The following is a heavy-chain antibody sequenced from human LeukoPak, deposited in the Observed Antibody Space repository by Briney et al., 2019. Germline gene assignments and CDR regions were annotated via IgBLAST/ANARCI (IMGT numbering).Heavy chain of an antibody. Sequence: SVKVSCKASGGTFSSYAISWVRQAPGQGLEWMGGIIPIFGTANYAQKFQGRVTITTDESTSTAYMELSSLRSEDTAVYYCARAMVRGVIRTDYWGQGTLVTVSS. CDR3: ARAMVRGVIRTDY. D-gene: IGHD3-10*01. CDR2: IIPIFGTA. CDR1: GGTFSSYA. J-gene: IGHJ4*02. V-gene: IGHV1-69*05.